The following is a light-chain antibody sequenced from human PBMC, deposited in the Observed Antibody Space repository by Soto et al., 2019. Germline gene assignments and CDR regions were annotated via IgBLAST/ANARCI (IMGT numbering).Light chain of an antibody. CDR1: HSVSSSY. CDR2: GAS. CDR3: QQYGSSPPYT. V-gene: IGKV3-20*01. Sequence: EIVLTQSPGTLSLSPGERATLSCRASHSVSSSYLAWYQQKPGQAPRLLIYGASSRATGIPDRFSGSGYGTAFTLTISRLEPEDFAVYYCQQYGSSPPYTFGQGTKLEIK. J-gene: IGKJ2*01.